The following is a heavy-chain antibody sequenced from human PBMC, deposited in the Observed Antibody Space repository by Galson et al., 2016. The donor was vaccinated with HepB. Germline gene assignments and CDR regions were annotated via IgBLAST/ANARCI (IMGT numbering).Heavy chain of an antibody. D-gene: IGHD5-12*01. J-gene: IGHJ6*01. CDR3: ARSVRPWRGMDV. V-gene: IGHV3-30*04. CDR2: ISYDGSNK. Sequence: SLRLSCAASGFTFSYYAIPWVRQAPGKGLEWVAVISYDGSNKYYADSVKGRFTISRDNSKTMLYLQMNSLRAEDTAVYYCARSVRPWRGMDVGGQGTTVTVSS. CDR1: GFTFSYYA.